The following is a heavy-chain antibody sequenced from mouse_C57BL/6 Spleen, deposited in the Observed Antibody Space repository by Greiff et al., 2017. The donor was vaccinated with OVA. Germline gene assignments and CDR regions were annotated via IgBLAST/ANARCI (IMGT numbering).Heavy chain of an antibody. D-gene: IGHD1-1*01. CDR3: AFITTVERAY. Sequence: QVQLKQPGAELVKPGASVKLSCKASGYTFTSYWMHWVKQRPGQGLEWIGMIHPNSGSTNYNEKFKSKATLTVDKSSSTAYMQLSSLTSEDSAVYYCAFITTVERAYWGQGTLVTVSA. J-gene: IGHJ3*01. CDR2: IHPNSGST. CDR1: GYTFTSYW. V-gene: IGHV1-64*01.